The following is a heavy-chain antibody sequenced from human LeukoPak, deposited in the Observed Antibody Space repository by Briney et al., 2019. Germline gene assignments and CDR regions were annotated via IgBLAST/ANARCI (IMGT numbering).Heavy chain of an antibody. D-gene: IGHD4-23*01. CDR2: IKEDGSEK. CDR1: GFTLSTYW. Sequence: PGGSLRLSCAVSGFTLSTYWVSWVRQTPRKGLEWVACIKEDGSEKYYVNSVKGRFTISRDNVKNSIYLQMNSLRGEDTAVYYCVRDGRWPLVGDYWGQGTLVTVSS. J-gene: IGHJ4*02. V-gene: IGHV3-7*01. CDR3: VRDGRWPLVGDY.